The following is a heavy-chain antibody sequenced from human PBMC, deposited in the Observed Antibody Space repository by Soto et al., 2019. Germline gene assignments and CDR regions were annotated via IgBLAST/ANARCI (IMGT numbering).Heavy chain of an antibody. CDR3: ARDETFAWNDDLDF. CDR1: GYTFTRYA. J-gene: IGHJ4*02. CDR2: INARNGNT. Sequence: QVLLVQSGAEVTKPGASVKVSCKASGYTFTRYAMHWVRQAPGQGLEWMGWINARNGNTKYSQKFQDRVTITRDTSASTAYMELSSLSSEDTAIYYCARDETFAWNDDLDFWGQGNLVTVSS. D-gene: IGHD1-1*01. V-gene: IGHV1-3*01.